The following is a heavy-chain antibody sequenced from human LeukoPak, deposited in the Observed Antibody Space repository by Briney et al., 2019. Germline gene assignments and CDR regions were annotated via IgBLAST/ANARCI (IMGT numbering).Heavy chain of an antibody. D-gene: IGHD5-24*01. CDR1: GGSISRYY. CDR2: IYYSGST. V-gene: IGHV4-59*08. Sequence: SETLSLTCTVSGGSISRYYWSWIRQPPGKGLEWIGYIYYSGSTNYNPSLKSRVTISVDTSKNQFSLKLSSVTAADTAVYYCARAKMATTPFDYWGQGTLVTVSS. J-gene: IGHJ4*02. CDR3: ARAKMATTPFDY.